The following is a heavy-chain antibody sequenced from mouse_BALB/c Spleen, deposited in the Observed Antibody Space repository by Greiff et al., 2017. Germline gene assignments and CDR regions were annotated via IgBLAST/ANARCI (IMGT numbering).Heavy chain of an antibody. D-gene: IGHD1-1*01. V-gene: IGHV14-3*02. Sequence: EVQLQQSGAELVKPGASVKLSCTASGFNIKDTYMHWVKQRPEQGLEWIGRIDPANGNTKYDPKFQGKATITADTSSNTAYLQLSSLTSEDTAVYYCARGEYYYGSSYGHFDVWGAGTTVTVSS. CDR2: IDPANGNT. CDR1: GFNIKDTY. CDR3: ARGEYYYGSSYGHFDV. J-gene: IGHJ1*01.